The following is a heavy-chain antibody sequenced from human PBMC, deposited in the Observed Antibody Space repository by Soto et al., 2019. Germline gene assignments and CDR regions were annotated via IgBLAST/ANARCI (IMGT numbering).Heavy chain of an antibody. J-gene: IGHJ4*02. D-gene: IGHD2-2*01. CDR2: INHSGST. CDR3: ARLPTLIVVVPAANSGGNTYFDY. Sequence: PSETLSLSCAVYGGSFSGYYWGWIRQPPGKGLEWIGEINHSGSTNYNPSLKSRVTISVDTSKNQFSLKLSSVTAADTAVYYCARLPTLIVVVPAANSGGNTYFDYWGQGTLVTVSS. CDR1: GGSFSGYY. V-gene: IGHV4-34*01.